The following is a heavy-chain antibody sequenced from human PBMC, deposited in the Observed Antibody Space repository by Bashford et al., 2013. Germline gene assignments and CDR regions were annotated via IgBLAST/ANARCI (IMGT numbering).Heavy chain of an antibody. CDR3: ARDPEKYGSGALFHFDY. V-gene: IGHV4-34*01. CDR1: GGSFSGYY. CDR2: INHSGST. D-gene: IGHD3-10*01. Sequence: SETLSLTCAVYGGSFSGYYWSWIRQPPGKGLEWIGEINHSGSTNYNPSLKSRVTISVDTSKNQFSLKLSSVTAADTAVYYCARDPEKYGSGALFHFDYWGQGTLVTVSS. J-gene: IGHJ4*02.